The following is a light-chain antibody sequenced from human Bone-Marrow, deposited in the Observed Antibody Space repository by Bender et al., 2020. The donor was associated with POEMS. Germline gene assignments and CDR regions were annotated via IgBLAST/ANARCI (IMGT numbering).Light chain of an antibody. CDR2: KDS. CDR1: ALTKQY. Sequence: YELAQPPSVSVSPGQTARITCSGDALTKQYSYWYQQKPGQDPTVIISKDSERSSGIPERFSGSISGTIATLTISGVQAEDEADYYCQSADSSGIYWVFGGGTKLTVL. J-gene: IGLJ3*02. CDR3: QSADSSGIYWV. V-gene: IGLV3-25*03.